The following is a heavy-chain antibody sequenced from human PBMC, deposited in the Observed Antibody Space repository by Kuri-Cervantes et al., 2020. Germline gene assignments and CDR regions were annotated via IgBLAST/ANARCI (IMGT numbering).Heavy chain of an antibody. CDR3: ARLPKSGYFWYFDL. J-gene: IGHJ2*01. Sequence: GSLRLSCTVSGGSVSSGSYYWSWIRQPPGKGLEWIGYIYYSGSTNYNPSLKSRVTISVDTSKNQFSLKLSSVTAADTAVYYCARLPKSGYFWYFDLWGRGTLVTVSS. D-gene: IGHD3-22*01. CDR2: IYYSGST. V-gene: IGHV4-61*01. CDR1: GGSVSSGSYY.